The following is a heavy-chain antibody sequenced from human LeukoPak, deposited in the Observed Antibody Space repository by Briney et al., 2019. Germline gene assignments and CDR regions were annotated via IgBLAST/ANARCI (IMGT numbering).Heavy chain of an antibody. J-gene: IGHJ4*02. CDR1: GFTFSNYA. V-gene: IGHV3-23*01. D-gene: IGHD3-10*02. CDR3: AKSGAYVIDY. Sequence: GGSLRLSCAASGFTFSNYAMSWVRQAPGKGLERVSFISSSGGTTYYADSVKGRFTISRDNSKNTLYLQMNSLKVEDTAIYYCAKSGAYVIDYWGQGTLVTVSS. CDR2: ISSSGGTT.